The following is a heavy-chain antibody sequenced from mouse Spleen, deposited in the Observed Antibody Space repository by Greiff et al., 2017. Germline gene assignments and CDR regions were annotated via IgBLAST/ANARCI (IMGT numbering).Heavy chain of an antibody. J-gene: IGHJ2*01. V-gene: IGHV1-61*01. CDR1: GYTFTSHW. D-gene: IGHD2-2*01. Sequence: QVQLQQPGAELVRPGSSVKLSCKASGYTFTSHWMDWVKQRPGQGLEWIGNIYPSDSETHYNQKFKDKATLTVDKSSSTAYMQLSSLTSEDSAVYYCARIGYDGGFDYWGQGTTLTVSS. CDR2: IYPSDSET. CDR3: ARIGYDGGFDY.